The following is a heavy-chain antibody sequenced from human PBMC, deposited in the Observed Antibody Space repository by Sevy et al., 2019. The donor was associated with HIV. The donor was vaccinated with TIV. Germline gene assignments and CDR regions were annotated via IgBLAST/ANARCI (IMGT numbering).Heavy chain of an antibody. D-gene: IGHD3-10*01. CDR2: IYYSGST. CDR3: AREGPAGIDY. V-gene: IGHV4-59*01. J-gene: IGHJ4*02. CDR1: GGSISSYY. Sequence: SEILSLTCTVSGGSISSYYWTWIRQPPGKGLEWIGYIYYSGSTNYNPSLKSRVTISVDTSKNQFSLKLSSVTAADTAVYYCAREGPAGIDYWGQGTLVTVSS.